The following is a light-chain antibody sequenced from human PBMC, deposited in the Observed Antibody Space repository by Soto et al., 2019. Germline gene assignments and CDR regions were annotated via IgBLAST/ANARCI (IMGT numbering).Light chain of an antibody. V-gene: IGKV3-20*01. Sequence: EIVFTQSPCTLSLSPGERATLSCRASQSISSSYLAWYQQKPGQAPRLLIYGASIRATGIPDRFSGSGSGTDFTLTISRLEPEDFAVYYCQQYGSSPLYTFGRGTKVDIK. CDR3: QQYGSSPLYT. J-gene: IGKJ2*01. CDR2: GAS. CDR1: QSISSSY.